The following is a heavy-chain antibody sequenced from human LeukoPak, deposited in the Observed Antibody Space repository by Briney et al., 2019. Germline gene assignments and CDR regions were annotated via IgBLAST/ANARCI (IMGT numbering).Heavy chain of an antibody. CDR1: GGSFSGYY. Sequence: SETLSLTCAVYGGSFSGYYWSRIRQPPGKGLEWIGEINHRGSTDYNPSLESRVTISVDTSKNQFSLTLSSVTAADTAVYYCARHGERRRAPSKFFGVVSGYMDVWGKGTTVTVSS. D-gene: IGHD3-3*01. V-gene: IGHV4-34*01. CDR3: ARHGERRRAPSKFFGVVSGYMDV. J-gene: IGHJ6*03. CDR2: INHRGST.